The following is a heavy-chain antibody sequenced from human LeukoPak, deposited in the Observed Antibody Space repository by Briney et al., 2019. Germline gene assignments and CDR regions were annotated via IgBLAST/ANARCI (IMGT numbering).Heavy chain of an antibody. D-gene: IGHD2-15*01. CDR2: TYHSGST. V-gene: IGHV4-34*01. CDR1: GGSFSGYY. CDR3: ARGRRIVVVLGATRAHRDYYMDV. J-gene: IGHJ6*03. Sequence: PSETLSLTCAVYGGSFSGYYWSWIRQSPGKGLEWIGETYHSGSTNYNSSLKSRVTISLDPYKSQFSLKLSSGTDAATAVYYCARGRRIVVVLGATRAHRDYYMDVWGKGTTVTVSS.